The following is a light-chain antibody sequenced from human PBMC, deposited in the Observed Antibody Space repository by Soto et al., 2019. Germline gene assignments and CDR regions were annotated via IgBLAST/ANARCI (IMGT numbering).Light chain of an antibody. Sequence: DIQMTQSPSSVSASVGDRVTITCRASQPVHTWLAWYQQKPGKAPKLLIYAASNLQSGAPSRFSGSGSGTDFTLTISSLQPEDSATYYCQQASSFPITFGQGTRLE. J-gene: IGKJ5*01. CDR3: QQASSFPIT. CDR2: AAS. CDR1: QPVHTW. V-gene: IGKV1-12*01.